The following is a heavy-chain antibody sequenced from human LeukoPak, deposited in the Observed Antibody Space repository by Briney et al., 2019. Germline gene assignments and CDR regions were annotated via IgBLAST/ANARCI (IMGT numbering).Heavy chain of an antibody. CDR3: AKDLYTYGTTPLDY. Sequence: GGSLRLSCAASGFTFSSYAMSWVRQAAGKGLEWVSSISSSGGSTYYADSVKGRFTISRDYSKNTLYLQMNSLRAEGTAVYYCAKDLYTYGTTPLDYWGQGILVTVSS. CDR1: GFTFSSYA. V-gene: IGHV3-23*01. CDR2: ISSSGGST. D-gene: IGHD5-18*01. J-gene: IGHJ4*02.